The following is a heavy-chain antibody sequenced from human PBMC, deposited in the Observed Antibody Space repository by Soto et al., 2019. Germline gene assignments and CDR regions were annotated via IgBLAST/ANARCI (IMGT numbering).Heavy chain of an antibody. CDR3: ARVQFAGWTTETTYYYYGMDV. D-gene: IGHD4-17*01. V-gene: IGHV3-21*01. Sequence: GGSLRLSCAASGFTFSSYSMNWVRQAPGKGLEWVSSISSSSSYIYYADSVKGRFTISRDNAKNSLYLQMNSLRAEDTAVYYCARVQFAGWTTETTYYYYGMDVWGQGTTVTVSS. CDR2: ISSSSSYI. J-gene: IGHJ6*02. CDR1: GFTFSSYS.